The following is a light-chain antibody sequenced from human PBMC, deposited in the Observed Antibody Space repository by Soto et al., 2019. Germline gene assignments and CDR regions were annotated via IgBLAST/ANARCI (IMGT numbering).Light chain of an antibody. V-gene: IGKV3-20*01. CDR2: GAF. J-gene: IGKJ1*01. CDR3: QQYDSFSVT. CDR1: QIVTSEY. Sequence: ILLTQSPGTLSLSPGERVTLSCRASQIVTSEYLAWYHQAPGQAPRLLIYGAFNRATGISERFSGSGSGTDFTLTISSLQPDDFETYYCQQYDSFSVTFGQGTKVDIK.